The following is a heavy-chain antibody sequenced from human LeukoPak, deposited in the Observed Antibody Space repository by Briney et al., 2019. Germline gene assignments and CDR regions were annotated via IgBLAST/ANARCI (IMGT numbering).Heavy chain of an antibody. CDR2: MNPNSGNT. CDR3: ARSSGWYYNYYGMDV. CDR1: GYTFTSYD. V-gene: IGHV1-8*01. D-gene: IGHD6-19*01. Sequence: ASVKVSFKASGYTFTSYDIYWVRQATGQGLEWMGWMNPNSGNTGYAHKFQGRVTMTRNTSISPAYMELSSLRSEDTAVYYCARSSGWYYNYYGMDVWGQGTTVTVSS. J-gene: IGHJ6*02.